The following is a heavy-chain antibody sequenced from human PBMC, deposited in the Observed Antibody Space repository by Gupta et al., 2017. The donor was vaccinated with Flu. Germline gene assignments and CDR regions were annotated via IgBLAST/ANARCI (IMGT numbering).Heavy chain of an antibody. CDR2: IIPMSGTA. J-gene: IGHJ6*02. V-gene: IGHV1-69*06. Sequence: KNYGISWVRQAPGQGLEWMGGIIPMSGTANYAQKFQGRVTINADKSTTTVYMELTSLRSEDTAVYYCAREFRGLDVWGQGTTVTVSS. CDR1: KNYG. CDR3: AREFRGLDV.